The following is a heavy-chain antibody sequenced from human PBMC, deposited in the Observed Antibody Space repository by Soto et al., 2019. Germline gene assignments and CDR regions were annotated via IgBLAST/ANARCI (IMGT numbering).Heavy chain of an antibody. Sequence: GGSLRLSCSASGFTFNNYGMSWVRQAPGKGLEWVAGISGSGDGAYYADSVKGRFTISRDNSKNNLFVYMDTLRSEDTARYYSAKEDDTWPIGHFDLWGQGTVVTVSS. D-gene: IGHD3-9*01. J-gene: IGHJ3*01. CDR2: ISGSGDGA. V-gene: IGHV3-23*01. CDR1: GFTFNNYG. CDR3: AKEDDTWPIGHFDL.